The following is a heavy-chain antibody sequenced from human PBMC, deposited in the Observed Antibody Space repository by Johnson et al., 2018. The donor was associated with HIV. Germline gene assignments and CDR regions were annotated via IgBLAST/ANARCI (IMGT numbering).Heavy chain of an antibody. V-gene: IGHV3-33*03. CDR1: GFTFNSYG. Sequence: QVQLVESGGGLVKPGGSLRLSCAASGFTFNSYGMHWVRQAPGKGLEWVAVIWYDGSNKYYADSVKGRFTISRDNAKNSLYLQMNSLRAEDTALYYCAKDLLSSTLAPFDIWGQGTMVTVSS. J-gene: IGHJ3*02. D-gene: IGHD6-13*01. CDR2: IWYDGSNK. CDR3: AKDLLSSTLAPFDI.